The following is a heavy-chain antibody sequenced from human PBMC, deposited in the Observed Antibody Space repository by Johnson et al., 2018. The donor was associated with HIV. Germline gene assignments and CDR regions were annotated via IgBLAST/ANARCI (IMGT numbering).Heavy chain of an antibody. CDR1: GFTFSNAW. V-gene: IGHV3-30*02. CDR2: IRYDGSYK. J-gene: IGHJ3*02. Sequence: HVQLVESGGGLVKPGGSLRLSCAASGFTFSNAWMSWVRQRQAPGRGLEWVAFIRYDGSYKYYVDSVKGRFTISRDNSKNTLYLQMNSLRAEETAVYYCARTPDTWDAFDIWGQGTMVTVSS. CDR3: ARTPDTWDAFDI.